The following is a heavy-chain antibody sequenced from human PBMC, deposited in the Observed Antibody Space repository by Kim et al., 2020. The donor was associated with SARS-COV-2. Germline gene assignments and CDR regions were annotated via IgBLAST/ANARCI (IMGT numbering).Heavy chain of an antibody. D-gene: IGHD3-10*01. CDR2: IYYSGST. J-gene: IGHJ3*02. CDR1: GGSISSGGYY. CDR3: ARLGITDAFDI. Sequence: SETLSLTCTVSGGSISSGGYYWSWIRQHPGKGLEWIGYIYYSGSTYYNPSLKSRVTISVDTSKNQFSLKLSSVTAADTAVYYCARLGITDAFDIWGQGTMVTVSS. V-gene: IGHV4-31*03.